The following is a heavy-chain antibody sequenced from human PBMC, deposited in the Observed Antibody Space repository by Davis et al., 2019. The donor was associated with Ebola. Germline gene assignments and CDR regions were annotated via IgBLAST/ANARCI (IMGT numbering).Heavy chain of an antibody. CDR2: INHSGST. Sequence: SQTLSLTCAVYGGSFSGYYWSWIRQPPGKGLAWIGEINHSGSTNYNPSLKSRVTISVDTSKNQFSLKLSSVTAADTAVYYCARGGSRYCSGGSCYHRRGNWFDPWGQGTLVTVSS. CDR1: GGSFSGYY. J-gene: IGHJ5*02. D-gene: IGHD2-15*01. V-gene: IGHV4-34*01. CDR3: ARGGSRYCSGGSCYHRRGNWFDP.